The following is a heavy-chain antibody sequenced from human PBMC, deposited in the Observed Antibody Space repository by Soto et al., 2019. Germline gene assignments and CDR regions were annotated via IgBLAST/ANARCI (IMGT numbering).Heavy chain of an antibody. Sequence: SETLSLTCSVSGDSISSSSYYWCWIRHPPGKGLEWIGSIYYSGSTYYNPSLKSRVTISVDTSKNQFSLKLSSVTAADTAVYYCARHQSHSSSYVDPWGQGTLVTVSS. V-gene: IGHV4-39*01. D-gene: IGHD6-13*01. CDR2: IYYSGST. CDR1: GDSISSSSYY. CDR3: ARHQSHSSSYVDP. J-gene: IGHJ5*02.